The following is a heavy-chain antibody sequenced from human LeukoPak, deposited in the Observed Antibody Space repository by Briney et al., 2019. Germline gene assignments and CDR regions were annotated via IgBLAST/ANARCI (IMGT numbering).Heavy chain of an antibody. Sequence: PGGSLRLSCAASGFTFSSYEMHWVRQAPGKGLEWVSYISSSGSTIYYADSVKGRFTISRDNAKNTLYLQMNSLRADDTAVYYCARGGVYSTSAVDYWGQGTLVTVSS. J-gene: IGHJ4*02. CDR3: ARGGVYSTSAVDY. CDR2: ISSSGSTI. CDR1: GFTFSSYE. V-gene: IGHV3-48*03. D-gene: IGHD6-6*01.